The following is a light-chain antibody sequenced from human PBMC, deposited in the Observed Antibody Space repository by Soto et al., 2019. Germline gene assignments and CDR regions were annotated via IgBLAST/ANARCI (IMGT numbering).Light chain of an antibody. V-gene: IGKV3-15*01. CDR3: QQYNTWLWT. CDR2: GAS. CDR1: QSVNAN. Sequence: EVVMTXSPATLSVXXXXXATLSCRASQSVNANLAWYQQKPGQAPRLLIHGASNRATGIPARFSGSGFGTEFILTISSLQSEDFAVYYCQQYNTWLWTFGQGTKVEI. J-gene: IGKJ1*01.